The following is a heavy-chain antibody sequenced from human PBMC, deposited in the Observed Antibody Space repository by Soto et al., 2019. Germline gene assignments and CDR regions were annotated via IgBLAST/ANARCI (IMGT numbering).Heavy chain of an antibody. J-gene: IGHJ5*02. Sequence: GGSLRLSCAASGFTFSGSAMHWVRQASGKGLEWVGRIRSKANSYATAYDASVKGRFTISRDDSKNTAYLQMNSLKTEDTAVYYCTRLLRLPLDPWGQGTLVTVSS. CDR1: GFTFSGSA. V-gene: IGHV3-73*01. CDR2: IRSKANSYAT. CDR3: TRLLRLPLDP. D-gene: IGHD2-15*01.